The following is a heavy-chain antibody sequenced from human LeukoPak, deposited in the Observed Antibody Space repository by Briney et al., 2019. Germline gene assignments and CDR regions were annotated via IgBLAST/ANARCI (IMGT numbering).Heavy chain of an antibody. V-gene: IGHV3-23*01. Sequence: QAGGSLRLSCVASGFRFGSFWMSWVRQAPGKGLEWVTLISGSGGSTYYADSVKGRFIISRDNSKNTLSLQMNSLRAEDTAVYYCAKRGYSSGWQFDYWGQGTLVTVSS. CDR2: ISGSGGST. CDR3: AKRGYSSGWQFDY. CDR1: GFRFGSFW. J-gene: IGHJ4*02. D-gene: IGHD6-19*01.